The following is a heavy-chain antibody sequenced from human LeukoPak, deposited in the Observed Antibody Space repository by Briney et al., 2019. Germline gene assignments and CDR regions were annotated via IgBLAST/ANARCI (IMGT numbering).Heavy chain of an antibody. CDR3: ARRSDSGSDDGEDYFDY. D-gene: IGHD1-26*01. J-gene: IGHJ4*02. V-gene: IGHV4-39*01. CDR1: GGSINSGTFY. Sequence: SETLSLTCTVSGGSINSGTFYWGWVRQPLGKGLEWIGRMYYDGSSYYNPSLKSRVTTSVDTSKNQFSLKLTSVTAADTAVYFCARRSDSGSDDGEDYFDYWGQGTLVTVSS. CDR2: MYYDGSS.